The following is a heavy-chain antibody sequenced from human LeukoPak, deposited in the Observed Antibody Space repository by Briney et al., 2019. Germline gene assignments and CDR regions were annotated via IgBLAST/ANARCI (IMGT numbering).Heavy chain of an antibody. D-gene: IGHD3-10*01. J-gene: IGHJ4*02. CDR1: GFTFSSCG. CDR2: IRSDGNIK. Sequence: GGSLRLSCAASGFTFSSCGMHWVRQAPGKGLEWVAFIRSDGNIKYYADSVKGRFTISRDNSKNTVYLQMSSLRPEDTAVYYCARDRASVNRGVIVPRVGRYFDSWGLGTLVSVSS. V-gene: IGHV3-30*02. CDR3: ARDRASVNRGVIVPRVGRYFDS.